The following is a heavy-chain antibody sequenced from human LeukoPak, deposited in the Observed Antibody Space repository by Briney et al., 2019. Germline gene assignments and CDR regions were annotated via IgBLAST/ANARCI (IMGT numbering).Heavy chain of an antibody. V-gene: IGHV3-23*01. CDR2: ITTSDGNT. CDR1: GFTFSSYT. J-gene: IGHJ4*02. CDR3: AKDTPYSSGWYGGDY. Sequence: GGSLRLSCAASGFTFSSYTMSWVRQAPGKGLEWVSTITTSDGNTYYADSVKGRFTVSRDNSKNTLFLQMNSLRAEDTAVYYCAKDTPYSSGWYGGDYWGQGTLVTVSS. D-gene: IGHD6-19*01.